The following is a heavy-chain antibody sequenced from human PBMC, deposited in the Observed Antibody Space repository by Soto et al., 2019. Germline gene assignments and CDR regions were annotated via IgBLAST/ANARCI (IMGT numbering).Heavy chain of an antibody. J-gene: IGHJ6*02. CDR2: ISGSGGST. CDR1: GFTFSSYA. CDR3: PKVHCSSTSCYEMDV. V-gene: IGHV3-23*01. D-gene: IGHD2-2*01. Sequence: GGSLRLSCAASGFTFSSYAMSWVRQAPGKGLEWVSAISGSGGSTYYADSVKGRFTISRDNSKNTLYLQMNSLRAEDTAVYYCPKVHCSSTSCYEMDVWGQGTTVTVSS.